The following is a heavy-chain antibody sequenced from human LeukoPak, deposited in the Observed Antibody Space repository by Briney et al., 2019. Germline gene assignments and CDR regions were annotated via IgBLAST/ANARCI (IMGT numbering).Heavy chain of an antibody. Sequence: GGSLRLSCAASGFTFSSYAMHWVRQAPGKGLEYVSAISSNGGSTYYANSVKGRFTISRDNSKNTLYLQMGSLRAEDMAVYYCARSGYDTGWGQGTLVTVSS. D-gene: IGHD3-22*01. V-gene: IGHV3-64*01. CDR1: GFTFSSYA. CDR3: ARSGYDTG. J-gene: IGHJ4*02. CDR2: ISSNGGST.